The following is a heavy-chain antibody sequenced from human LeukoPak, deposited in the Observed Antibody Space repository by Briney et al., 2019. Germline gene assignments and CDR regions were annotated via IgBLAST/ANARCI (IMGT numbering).Heavy chain of an antibody. CDR2: ISWNSGSI. CDR1: GFTFDDYA. V-gene: IGHV3-9*01. Sequence: GGSLRLSCAASGFTFDDYAMHWVRQAPGKGPEWVSGISWNSGSIGYADSVKGRFTISRDNAKNSLYLQMNSLRAEDTALYYCAKRAGRYGSGSYHYGMDVWGQGTTVTVSS. CDR3: AKRAGRYGSGSYHYGMDV. J-gene: IGHJ6*02. D-gene: IGHD3-10*01.